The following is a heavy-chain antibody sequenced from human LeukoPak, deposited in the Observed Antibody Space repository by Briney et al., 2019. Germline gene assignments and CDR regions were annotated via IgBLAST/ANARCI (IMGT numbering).Heavy chain of an antibody. D-gene: IGHD5-24*01. Sequence: GGSLRLSCAASGFTFSDYYMSWIRQAPGKGLEWVSYISSSGSTIYYADSVKGRFTISRDNAKNSLYLQMNSLRAEDTAVYYCARSVEMATSAVDYWGQGTLLTVSS. V-gene: IGHV3-11*01. CDR2: ISSSGSTI. J-gene: IGHJ4*02. CDR1: GFTFSDYY. CDR3: ARSVEMATSAVDY.